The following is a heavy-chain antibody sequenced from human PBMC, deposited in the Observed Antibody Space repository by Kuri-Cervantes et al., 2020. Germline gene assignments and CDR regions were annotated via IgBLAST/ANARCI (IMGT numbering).Heavy chain of an antibody. J-gene: IGHJ4*02. CDR2: IYWDDDK. CDR3: AQNSGTLAGDYFDY. V-gene: IGHV2-5*02. CDR1: GFSLSTSGVG. D-gene: IGHD6-19*01. Sequence: SGPTLVKPTQTLTLTCTFSGFSLSTSGVGVGWIRQPPGKALEWLALIYWDDDKRYSPSLKSRLTITKDTPKNQVVLTMTNMDPVDTATYYCAQNSGTLAGDYFDYWGQGTLVTVSS.